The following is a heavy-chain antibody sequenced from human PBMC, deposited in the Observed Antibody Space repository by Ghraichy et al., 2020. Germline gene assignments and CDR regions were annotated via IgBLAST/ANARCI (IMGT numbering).Heavy chain of an antibody. J-gene: IGHJ5*02. CDR2: INSDGSST. Sequence: GESLNISCAASGFTFSSYWMHWVRQAPGKGLVWVSRINSDGSSTSYADSVKGRFTISRDNGKNMLYLQMNSLRAEDTAVYYCARGPYCSSTTCYKEWDNWFDPWGQGTLVTVSS. D-gene: IGHD2-2*02. CDR3: ARGPYCSSTTCYKEWDNWFDP. CDR1: GFTFSSYW. V-gene: IGHV3-74*01.